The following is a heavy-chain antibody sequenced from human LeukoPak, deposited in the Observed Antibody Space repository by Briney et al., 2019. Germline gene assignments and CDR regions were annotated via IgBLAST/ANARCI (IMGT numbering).Heavy chain of an antibody. V-gene: IGHV4-4*07. CDR2: IYTSGST. D-gene: IGHD6-19*01. Sequence: SETLSLTCTVSGGSTSSYYWSWIRQPAGKGLEWIGRIYTSGSTNYNPSLKSRVTMSVDTSKNQFSLKLSSVTAADTAVYYCARDINPAVAGFHFDYWGQGTLVTVSS. CDR1: GGSTSSYY. CDR3: ARDINPAVAGFHFDY. J-gene: IGHJ4*02.